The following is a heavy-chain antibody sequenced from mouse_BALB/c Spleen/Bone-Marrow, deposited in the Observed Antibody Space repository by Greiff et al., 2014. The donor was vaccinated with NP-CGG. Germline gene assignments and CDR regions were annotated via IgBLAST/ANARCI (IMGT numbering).Heavy chain of an antibody. CDR1: GFTFNTNA. CDR3: VRGDDYDAWFTY. D-gene: IGHD2-4*01. V-gene: IGHV10S3*01. J-gene: IGHJ3*01. CDR2: IRSKSNNYAT. Sequence: EVKLVESGGGLVQPKGSLKLSCADSGFTFNTNAMNWVRQAPGKGLEWVARIRSKSNNYATYYADSVKDRFTISRDDSQSMLYLQMNNLKTEDTAMYYCVRGDDYDAWFTYWGQGTLVTVSA.